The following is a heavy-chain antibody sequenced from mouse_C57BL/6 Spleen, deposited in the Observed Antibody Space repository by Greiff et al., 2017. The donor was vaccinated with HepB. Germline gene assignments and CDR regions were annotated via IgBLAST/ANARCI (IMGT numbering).Heavy chain of an antibody. J-gene: IGHJ3*01. CDR1: GNTFPSYW. Sequence: QVQLQQPGAELVKPGASVKMSCKASGNTFPSYWITGVKQRPGQGLEWIGDIYPGSGSTNYNEKFKTKATLTVDTSSSTAYMQLSSLTSEDSAVYYCARCGDSWFAYWGQGTLVTVSA. V-gene: IGHV1-55*01. CDR3: ARCGDSWFAY. CDR2: IYPGSGST.